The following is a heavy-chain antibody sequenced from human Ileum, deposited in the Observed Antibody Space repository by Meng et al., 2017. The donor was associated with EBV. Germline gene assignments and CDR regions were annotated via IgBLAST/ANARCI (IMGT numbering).Heavy chain of an antibody. J-gene: IGHJ4*02. Sequence: VQLEQRGEGLWKPWETLALSCAVFGVSVTDYCRTWSRQPPGKGLEWMGEINPSEGTNYNPSHKSRVTISVNTSKNKFTLKINSLTAADTAIYYGARRGSYGGGCDYWGQGTLVTVSS. CDR3: ARRGSYGGGCDY. V-gene: IGHV4-34*01. D-gene: IGHD1-26*01. CDR1: GVSVTDYC. CDR2: INPSEGT.